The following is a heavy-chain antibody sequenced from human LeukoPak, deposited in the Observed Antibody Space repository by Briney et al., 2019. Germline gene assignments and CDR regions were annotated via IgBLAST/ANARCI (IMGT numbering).Heavy chain of an antibody. Sequence: GASVKVSCKACGFALTTYNIVCLRQAPGQGLEWVGGVTAFNENTHYSRKVQGRVTMTRDTSTSTAYMELRSLRSDDTAVYYCARAEIGLYGDYLLHGDFDYWGQGTLVTVSS. CDR3: ARAEIGLYGDYLLHGDFDY. V-gene: IGHV1-18*01. D-gene: IGHD4-17*01. CDR2: VTAFNENT. J-gene: IGHJ4*02. CDR1: GFALTTYN.